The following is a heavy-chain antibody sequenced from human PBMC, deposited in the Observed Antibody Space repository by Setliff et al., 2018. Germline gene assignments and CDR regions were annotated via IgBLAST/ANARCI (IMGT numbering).Heavy chain of an antibody. CDR2: IYYSGST. CDR3: ARFSGSGWSYFDY. Sequence: TSETLSLTCTVSGGSISSSSYYWGWIRQPPGKGLEWIGSIYYSGSTYYNSSLKSRVTISVDTSKNQFSMKLSSVTAADTAVYYCARFSGSGWSYFDYWGQGTLVTVSS. J-gene: IGHJ4*02. V-gene: IGHV4-39*01. CDR1: GGSISSSSYY. D-gene: IGHD6-19*01.